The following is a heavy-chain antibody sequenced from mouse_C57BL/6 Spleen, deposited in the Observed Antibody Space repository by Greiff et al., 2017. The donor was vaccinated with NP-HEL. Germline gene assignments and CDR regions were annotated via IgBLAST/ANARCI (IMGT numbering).Heavy chain of an antibody. Sequence: VQRVESGAELVKPGASVKISCKASGYAFSSYWMNWVKQRPGKGLEWIGQIYPGDGDTNYNGKFKGKATLTADKSSSTAYMQLSSLTSEDSAVYFCATYYYGSSYNYAMDYWGQGTSVTVSS. V-gene: IGHV1-80*01. CDR3: ATYYYGSSYNYAMDY. CDR2: IYPGDGDT. CDR1: GYAFSSYW. D-gene: IGHD1-1*01. J-gene: IGHJ4*01.